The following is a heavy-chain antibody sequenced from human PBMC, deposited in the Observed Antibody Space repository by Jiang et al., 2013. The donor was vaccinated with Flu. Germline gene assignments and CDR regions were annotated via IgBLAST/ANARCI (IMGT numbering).Heavy chain of an antibody. CDR1: GGSFSGYY. CDR2: INHSGST. D-gene: IGHD3-22*01. CDR3: ARLGYYDSSGSY. J-gene: IGHJ4*02. V-gene: IGHV4-34*01. Sequence: LLKPSETLSLTCAVYGGSFSGYYWSWIRQPPGKGLEWIGEINHSGSTNYNPSLKSRVTISVDTSKNQFSLKLSSVTAADTAVYYCARLGYYDSSGSYWGQGTLVTVSS.